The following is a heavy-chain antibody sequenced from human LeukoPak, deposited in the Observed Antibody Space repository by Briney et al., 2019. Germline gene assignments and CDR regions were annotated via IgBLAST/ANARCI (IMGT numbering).Heavy chain of an antibody. CDR1: GDSISNYY. D-gene: IGHD3-22*01. CDR3: ARNRYYSDGVGYDHDY. CDR2: PYITGGRA. Sequence: SETLSLTCTVSGDSISNYYWSWIRQPAGEGLEWIRRPYITGGRANYNPSLYNRDTMSVDASKSQFSLRLNSVTAADSAIYYCARNRYYSDGVGYDHDYWGQRTLVTVSS. V-gene: IGHV4-4*07. J-gene: IGHJ4*02.